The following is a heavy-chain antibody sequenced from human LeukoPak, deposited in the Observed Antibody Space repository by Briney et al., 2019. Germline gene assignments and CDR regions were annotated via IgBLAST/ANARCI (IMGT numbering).Heavy chain of an antibody. CDR3: ARAGYDYVWGSYGGPFDY. D-gene: IGHD3-16*01. Sequence: PGGSLRLSCAASGFTFSDYYMSWIRQAPGKGLEWVSSISSSSSYIYYADSVKGRFTISRDNAKSSLYLQMNSLRAEDTAVYYCARAGYDYVWGSYGGPFDYWGQGTLVTVSS. V-gene: IGHV3-11*06. CDR2: ISSSSSYI. CDR1: GFTFSDYY. J-gene: IGHJ4*02.